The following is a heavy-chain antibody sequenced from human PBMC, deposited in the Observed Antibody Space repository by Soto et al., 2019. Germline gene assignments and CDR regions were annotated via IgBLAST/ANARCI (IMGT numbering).Heavy chain of an antibody. CDR1: GGSISSSSYY. J-gene: IGHJ5*02. CDR3: ARRVRWGVYGSGSYNWFDP. CDR2: IYYSGST. D-gene: IGHD3-10*01. Sequence: QLQLQESGPGLVKPSETLSLTCTVSGGSISSSSYYWGWIRQPPGKGLEWSGSIYYSGSTYYNPPPRRRVTIAVDTSKDQFSLTLSSVTAADAGVYYCARRVRWGVYGSGSYNWFDPWGQGTLVTVSS. V-gene: IGHV4-39*01.